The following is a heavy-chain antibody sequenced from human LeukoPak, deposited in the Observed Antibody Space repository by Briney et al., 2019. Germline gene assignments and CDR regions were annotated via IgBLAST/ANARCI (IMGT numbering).Heavy chain of an antibody. Sequence: GGSLRLSCAASGFTFSTYAMHWVRQAPGKGLEWVAGISYDGSNKYYADSVKGRFTISRDISKSTLYLQMNSLRAEDTAVYYCAGDKTTGGWYEFDYWGQGTLVTVSS. CDR2: ISYDGSNK. D-gene: IGHD6-19*01. CDR1: GFTFSTYA. V-gene: IGHV3-30*04. CDR3: AGDKTTGGWYEFDY. J-gene: IGHJ4*02.